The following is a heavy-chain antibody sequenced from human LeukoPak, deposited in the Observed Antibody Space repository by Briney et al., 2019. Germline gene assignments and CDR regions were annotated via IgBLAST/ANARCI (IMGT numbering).Heavy chain of an antibody. D-gene: IGHD2/OR15-2a*01. Sequence: PSETLSLTCTVSGGSVSSDSYYWSWIRQPPGKGLECIGYIYYNGNTNYSPSLKSRVAISIDTSKNQFSLKLNSVTAADTAVYYCARSGFYGSHPFDYWGQGSPVTVSS. V-gene: IGHV4-61*01. CDR3: ARSGFYGSHPFDY. CDR1: GGSVSSDSYY. J-gene: IGHJ4*02. CDR2: IYYNGNT.